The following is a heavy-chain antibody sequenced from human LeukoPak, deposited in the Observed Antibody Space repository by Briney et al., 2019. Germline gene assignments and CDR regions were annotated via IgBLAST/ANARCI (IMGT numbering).Heavy chain of an antibody. J-gene: IGHJ4*02. Sequence: SETLSLTCTVSGDSISGTNFYWGWIRQSPGKGLEWIGSIYFGGATYYNPSLKSRVTISVDTSKNQFSLSLSSVTAADTAVYYCARDAGMFNYWRQGTLVTVSS. V-gene: IGHV4-39*07. CDR2: IYFGGAT. D-gene: IGHD1-1*01. CDR3: ARDAGMFNY. CDR1: GDSISGTNFY.